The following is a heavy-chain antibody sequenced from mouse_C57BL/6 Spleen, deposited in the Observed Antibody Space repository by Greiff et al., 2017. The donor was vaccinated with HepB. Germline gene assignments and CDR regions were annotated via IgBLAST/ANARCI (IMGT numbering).Heavy chain of an antibody. V-gene: IGHV2-6-1*01. CDR3: ARHAGYDYDDYAMDY. CDR1: GFSLTSYG. J-gene: IGHJ4*01. CDR2: IWSDGST. Sequence: VQLQESGPGLVAPSQSLSITCTVSGFSLTSYGVHWVRQPPGKGLEWLVVIWSDGSTTYNSALKSRLSISKDNSKSQVFLKMNSLQTDDTAMYYCARHAGYDYDDYAMDYWGQGTSVTVSS. D-gene: IGHD2-4*01.